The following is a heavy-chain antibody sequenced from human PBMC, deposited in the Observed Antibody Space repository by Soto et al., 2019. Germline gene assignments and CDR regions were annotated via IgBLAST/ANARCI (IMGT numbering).Heavy chain of an antibody. Sequence: ASVKVSCKASGYTFTGYSMHWVRQAPGQGLEWMGWINPNSGGTNYAQKFQGRVTMTRDTSISTAYMELSRLRSDDTAVYYCAREDARYCSGGSCSRGYYYYGMDVWGQGTTVTVSS. CDR3: AREDARYCSGGSCSRGYYYYGMDV. V-gene: IGHV1-2*02. J-gene: IGHJ6*02. CDR1: GYTFTGYS. D-gene: IGHD2-15*01. CDR2: INPNSGGT.